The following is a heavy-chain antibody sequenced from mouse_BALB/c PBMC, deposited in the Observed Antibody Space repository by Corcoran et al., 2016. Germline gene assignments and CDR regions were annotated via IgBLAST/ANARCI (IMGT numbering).Heavy chain of an antibody. J-gene: IGHJ3*01. CDR1: GYSFTDYI. V-gene: IGHV1-39*01. CDR3: ARPLYDYDVPAWFAY. CDR2: INPYYGST. Sequence: EIQLQQTGPELVKPGASVKISCKASGYSFTDYIMLWVKQSHGKSLEWIGNINPYYGSTSYNLKFKGKATLTVDKSSSTAYMQLNSLTSEDSAVYYCARPLYDYDVPAWFAYWGQGTLVTVSA. D-gene: IGHD2-4*01.